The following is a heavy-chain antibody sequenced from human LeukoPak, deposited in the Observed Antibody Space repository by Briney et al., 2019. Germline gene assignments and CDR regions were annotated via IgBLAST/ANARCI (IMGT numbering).Heavy chain of an antibody. CDR1: GFTFSNSG. Sequence: GGSLRLSCAASGFTFSNSGMHWVRQAPGKGLEWVAVIWNDGTTQFYADSVKGRFTISRDNSKNTLFLQMNSLRAEDTAVYYCARDRYKNTPLDPWGQGTLVTVSS. D-gene: IGHD2-15*01. CDR2: IWNDGTTQ. CDR3: ARDRYKNTPLDP. J-gene: IGHJ5*02. V-gene: IGHV3-33*01.